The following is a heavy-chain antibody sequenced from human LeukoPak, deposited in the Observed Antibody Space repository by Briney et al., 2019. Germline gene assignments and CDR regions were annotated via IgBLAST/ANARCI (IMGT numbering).Heavy chain of an antibody. CDR3: AKEKQRNFDY. CDR2: ISGSGDST. J-gene: IGHJ4*02. CDR1: GFTLDDYG. Sequence: PGGSLRLSCAASGFTLDDYGMSWVRQAPGKGLEWVSGISGSGDSTYYGDSVKGRFTISRDNSKNTLYLQMNSLRAEDTAVYYCAKEKQRNFDYWGQGTLVTVSS. V-gene: IGHV3-23*01.